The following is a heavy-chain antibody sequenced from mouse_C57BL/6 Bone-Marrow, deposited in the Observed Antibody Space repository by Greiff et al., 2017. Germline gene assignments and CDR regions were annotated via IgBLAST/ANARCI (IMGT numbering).Heavy chain of an antibody. CDR2: IYPGGGYT. V-gene: IGHV1-63*01. J-gene: IGHJ2*01. CDR1: GYTFTNYW. CDR3: ARKGKYYFDY. Sequence: QVQLKESGAELVRPGTSVKMSCKASGYTFTNYWIGWAKQRPGHGLEWIGDIYPGGGYTNYNEKFKGKATLTADKSSSTAYMQFSSLTSEDSAIYYCARKGKYYFDYWGQGTTLTVSS.